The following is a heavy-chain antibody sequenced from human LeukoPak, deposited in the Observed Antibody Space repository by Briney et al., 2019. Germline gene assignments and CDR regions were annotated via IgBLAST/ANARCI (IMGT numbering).Heavy chain of an antibody. CDR1: GFTFSSFA. D-gene: IGHD6-19*01. CDR3: VKSPGSGWPV. Sequence: AGGSLRLSCAASGFTFSSFAMHWVRQAPGKGLEYLSAIYSDGSRTYYADSVKGRFTISRDNSKNTLYFEMSSLRVEDTAEYYCVKSPGSGWPVWGQGTLLTVSS. J-gene: IGHJ4*02. V-gene: IGHV3-64D*06. CDR2: IYSDGSRT.